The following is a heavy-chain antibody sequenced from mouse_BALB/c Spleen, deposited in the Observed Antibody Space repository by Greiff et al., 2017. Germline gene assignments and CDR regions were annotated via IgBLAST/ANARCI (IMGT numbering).Heavy chain of an antibody. CDR1: GYTFTSYW. Sequence: VKLMESGAELAKPGASVKMSCKASGYTFTSYWMHWVKQRPGQGLEWIGYINPSTGYTEYNQKFKDKATLTADKSSSTAYMQLSSLTSEDSAVYYCARSGGNYVGFAYWGQGTLVTVSA. V-gene: IGHV1-7*01. D-gene: IGHD2-1*01. CDR2: INPSTGYT. J-gene: IGHJ3*01. CDR3: ARSGGNYVGFAY.